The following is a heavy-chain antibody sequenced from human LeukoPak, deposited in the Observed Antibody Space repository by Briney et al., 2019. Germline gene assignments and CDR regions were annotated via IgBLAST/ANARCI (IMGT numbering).Heavy chain of an antibody. CDR3: ARDRRKGYFDL. Sequence: SQTLSLTCAVSGGSISSGGYSWSRIRQPPGKGLEWIGYIYHSGSTYYNPSLKSRVTIPVDRSKNQFSLKLSSVTAADTAVYYCARDRRKGYFDLWGRGTLVTVSS. CDR1: GGSISSGGYS. J-gene: IGHJ2*01. V-gene: IGHV4-30-2*01. CDR2: IYHSGST.